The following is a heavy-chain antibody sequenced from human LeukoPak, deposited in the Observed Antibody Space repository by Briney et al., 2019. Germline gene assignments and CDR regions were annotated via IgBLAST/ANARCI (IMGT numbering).Heavy chain of an antibody. CDR2: ITRSSSTI. CDR3: AELGITMIGGV. V-gene: IGHV3-48*04. J-gene: IGHJ6*04. D-gene: IGHD3-10*02. Sequence: GGSLRLSCAASGFTFSTYSMNWVRQAPGKGLEWVSYITRSSSTIYYADSVKGRFTISRDNAKNSLYLQMNSLRAEDTAVYYCAELGITMIGGVWGKGTTVTISS. CDR1: GFTFSTYS.